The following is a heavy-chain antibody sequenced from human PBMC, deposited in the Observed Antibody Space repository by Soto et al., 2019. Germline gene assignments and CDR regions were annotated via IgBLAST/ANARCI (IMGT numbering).Heavy chain of an antibody. V-gene: IGHV4-59*08. D-gene: IGHD3-10*01. CDR3: ARRGPSYYYGSGSPDWAIWFDP. CDR2: IYYSGST. J-gene: IGHJ5*02. CDR1: GGSISSYY. Sequence: SETLSLTCTVSGGSISSYYWSWIRQPPGKGLEWIGYIYYSGSTNYNPSLKSRVTISVDTSKNQFSLKLSSVTAADTAVYYCARRGPSYYYGSGSPDWAIWFDPWGQGTLVTVS.